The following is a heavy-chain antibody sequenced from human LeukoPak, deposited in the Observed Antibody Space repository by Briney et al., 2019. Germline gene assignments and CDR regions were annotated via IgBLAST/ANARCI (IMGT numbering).Heavy chain of an antibody. CDR1: GGSFSGYY. D-gene: IGHD2-15*01. Sequence: PSGTLALTCAVYGGSFSGYYWSWIRQPPGKGLKWIGEINHSGSTNYNPSLKSRVTISVDTSKNQFSLKLSSVTAADSAVYYCRVLGYCSGGSCYSLDYWGQGTLVTVSS. J-gene: IGHJ4*02. CDR2: INHSGST. V-gene: IGHV4-34*01. CDR3: RVLGYCSGGSCYSLDY.